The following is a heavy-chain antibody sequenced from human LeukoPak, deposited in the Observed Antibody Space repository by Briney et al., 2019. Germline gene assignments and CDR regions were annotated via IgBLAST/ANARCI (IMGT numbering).Heavy chain of an antibody. J-gene: IGHJ4*02. Sequence: PGGSLRLSCAASGFTFSSYWMSWVRQAPGKGLEWVANIKQGGSEKYYVDSVKGRFTISRDNAKNSLYLQMNSLRAEDTAVYYCAREGGGYCTNGVCPFDFDYWGQGTLVTVSS. CDR3: AREGGGYCTNGVCPFDFDY. D-gene: IGHD2-8*01. V-gene: IGHV3-7*01. CDR2: IKQGGSEK. CDR1: GFTFSSYW.